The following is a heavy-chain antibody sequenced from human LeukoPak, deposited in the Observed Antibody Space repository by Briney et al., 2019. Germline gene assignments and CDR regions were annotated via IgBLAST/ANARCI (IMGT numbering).Heavy chain of an antibody. D-gene: IGHD5-18*01. CDR2: IFYAGST. J-gene: IGHJ4*02. V-gene: IGHV4-61*05. CDR3: ASGERGYSYGPLDY. Sequence: SETLSLTCTVSRGSISSSSYHWGWIRQPPGKGLEWIGYIFYAGSTTYNPSLKSRVTISIDTSKNQFSLKLNSVTAADTAVYYCASGERGYSYGPLDYWGRGTLVTVSS. CDR1: RGSISSSSYH.